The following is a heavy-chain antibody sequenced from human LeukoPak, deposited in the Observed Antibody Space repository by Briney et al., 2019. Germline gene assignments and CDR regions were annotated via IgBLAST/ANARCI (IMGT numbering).Heavy chain of an antibody. J-gene: IGHJ6*02. CDR3: ARGTTVTTWVPYYYYYGMDV. CDR2: INAGNGNT. CDR1: GYTFTSYA. D-gene: IGHD4-17*01. V-gene: IGHV1-3*01. Sequence: ASVKVSCKASGYTFTSYAMHWVRQAPGQRLEWMGWINAGNGNTKYSQKFQGRVTMTRDTSTSTVYMELSSLRSEDTAVYYCARGTTVTTWVPYYYYYGMDVWGQGTTVTVSS.